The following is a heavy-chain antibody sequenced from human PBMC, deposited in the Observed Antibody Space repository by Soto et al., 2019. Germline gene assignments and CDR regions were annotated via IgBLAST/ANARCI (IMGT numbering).Heavy chain of an antibody. Sequence: PSETKCVTCTVEDGYFRGYYWTWIRQKTGTGLEWIGEINHSGSTNYNPSLKSRVTISVDTSKNQFSLKLTSVTAADTAVYYCARNKITGLFDYWGQGPLVTSPQ. CDR3: ARNKITGLFDY. D-gene: IGHD2-8*02. CDR2: INHSGST. V-gene: IGHV4-34*01. CDR1: DGYFRGYY. J-gene: IGHJ4*02.